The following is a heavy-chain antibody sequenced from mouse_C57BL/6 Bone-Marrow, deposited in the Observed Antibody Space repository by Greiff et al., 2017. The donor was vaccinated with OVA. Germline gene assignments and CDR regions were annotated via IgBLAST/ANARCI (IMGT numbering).Heavy chain of an antibody. CDR2: ISSGGSYT. CDR1: GFTFSSYG. J-gene: IGHJ1*03. V-gene: IGHV5-6*02. D-gene: IGHD1-2*01. CDR3: ARRLRHWYFDV. Sequence: EVKLMESGGDLVKPGGSLKLSCAASGFTFSSYGMSWVRQTPDKRLEWVATISSGGSYTYYPDSVKGRFTISRDNAKNTLYLQMSSLKSEDTAMYYCARRLRHWYFDVWGTGTTVTVSS.